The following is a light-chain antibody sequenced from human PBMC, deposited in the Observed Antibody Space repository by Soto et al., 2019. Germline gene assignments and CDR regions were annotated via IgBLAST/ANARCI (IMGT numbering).Light chain of an antibody. J-gene: IGLJ2*01. V-gene: IGLV2-14*01. CDR1: SSDVGGYKY. CDR2: EVS. CDR3: SSFTSSSTPV. Sequence: QSVLTQTASVSGSPGQSITISCTGTSSDVGGYKYVSWYQKHPGKASKLMIYEVSYRPSGVSNRFSGSKSGNTASLTISGLQAEDEAEYFCSSFTSSSTPVFGGGTK.